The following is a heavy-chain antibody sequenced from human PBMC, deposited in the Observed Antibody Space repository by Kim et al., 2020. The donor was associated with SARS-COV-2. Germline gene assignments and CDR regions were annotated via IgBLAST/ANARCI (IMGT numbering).Heavy chain of an antibody. Sequence: SQTLSLTCAISGDSVSSNSAAWNWIRQSPSRGLEWLGRTYYRSKWYNDYAVSVKSRITINPDTSKNQFSLQLNSVTPEDTAVYYCARDLGEELVTAAPRGWFDPWGQGTLVTVSS. J-gene: IGHJ5*02. CDR1: GDSVSSNSAA. CDR3: ARDLGEELVTAAPRGWFDP. CDR2: TYYRSKWYN. V-gene: IGHV6-1*01. D-gene: IGHD6-13*01.